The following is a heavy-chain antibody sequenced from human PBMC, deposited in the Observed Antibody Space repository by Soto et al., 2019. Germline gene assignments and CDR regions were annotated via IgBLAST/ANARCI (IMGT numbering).Heavy chain of an antibody. CDR2: ISGSGGGA. J-gene: IGHJ4*02. Sequence: EVQLLESGENLVQPGGSLRLSCAASGFTFSNYAMNWVRQPPGKGLEWVSTISGSGGGAYYADSVKGRFTISRDNSKNTLYLQMNSLRGEDTAVYYCAKEGASSWYFLDYWGQGTLVTVSS. CDR1: GFTFSNYA. V-gene: IGHV3-23*01. CDR3: AKEGASSWYFLDY. D-gene: IGHD6-13*01.